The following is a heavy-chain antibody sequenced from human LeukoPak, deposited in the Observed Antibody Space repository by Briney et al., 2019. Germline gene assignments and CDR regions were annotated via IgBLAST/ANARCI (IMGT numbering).Heavy chain of an antibody. CDR2: ISSSSSTI. V-gene: IGHV3-48*01. Sequence: VGSLRLSSAASGFTFSSYSMNWVRQAPGKGLEWVSYISSSSSTIYYADSVKGRFTISRDNAKNSLYLQMNSLRAEDTAVYYCARSQDDYYYYYMDVWGKGTTVTVSS. CDR3: ARSQDDYYYYYMDV. J-gene: IGHJ6*03. CDR1: GFTFSSYS.